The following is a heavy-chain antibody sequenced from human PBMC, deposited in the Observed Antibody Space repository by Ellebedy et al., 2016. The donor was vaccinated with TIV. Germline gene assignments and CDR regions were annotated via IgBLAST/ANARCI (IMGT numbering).Heavy chain of an antibody. CDR1: GGTFSSYA. Sequence: ASVKVSCKASGGTFSSYAISWVRQAPGQGLEWMGGIIPIFGTANYAQKFQGRVTITADESTSTAYMELSSLRSEDTAVYYCARGWAGPEAGDAFDIWGQGTMVTVSS. D-gene: IGHD1-14*01. CDR2: IIPIFGTA. CDR3: ARGWAGPEAGDAFDI. V-gene: IGHV1-69*13. J-gene: IGHJ3*02.